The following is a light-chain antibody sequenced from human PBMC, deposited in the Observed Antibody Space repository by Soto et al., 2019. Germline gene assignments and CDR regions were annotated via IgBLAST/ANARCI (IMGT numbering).Light chain of an antibody. V-gene: IGKV3D-20*02. CDR3: QQRSNLPRT. CDR2: GAS. CDR1: QSVSSSY. J-gene: IGKJ1*01. Sequence: EIVLTQSPGTLSLSPGERATLSCRASQSVSSSYLAWYQQKPGQAPRLLIYGASSRATGIPARFSGSGSGTDFTLTISSLEPEDFAVYYCQQRSNLPRTFGQGTKVDIK.